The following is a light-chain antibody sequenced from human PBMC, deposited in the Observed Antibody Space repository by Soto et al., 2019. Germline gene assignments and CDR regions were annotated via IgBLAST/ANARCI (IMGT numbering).Light chain of an antibody. CDR3: QQHYSYSLT. CDR2: AAS. J-gene: IGKJ4*01. Sequence: AIRMTQSPSSFSASTGDRVTITCRASQGISSYLAWYQQKPGKAPKLLIYAASTLQSGVPSLFSGSGSGTDFTLTISCLQSEDFATYYCQQHYSYSLTAGGRTKVEIK. V-gene: IGKV1-8*01. CDR1: QGISSY.